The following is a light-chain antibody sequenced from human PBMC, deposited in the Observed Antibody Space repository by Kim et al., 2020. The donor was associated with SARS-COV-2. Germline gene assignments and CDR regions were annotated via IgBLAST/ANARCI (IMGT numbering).Light chain of an antibody. CDR1: QSVCSGN. CDR3: QQYGSSPWT. Sequence: PGNRVTLCGRSCQSVCSGNSPWYQQNHGQAPRRLIYGASSRATGIPDRFSGSGSGADFTLSISRREPEDFAVYYRQQYGSSPWTLGQGTKVDI. J-gene: IGKJ1*01. V-gene: IGKV3-20*01. CDR2: GAS.